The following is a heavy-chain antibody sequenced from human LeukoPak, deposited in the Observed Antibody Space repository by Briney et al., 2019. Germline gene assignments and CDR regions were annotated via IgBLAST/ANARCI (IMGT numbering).Heavy chain of an antibody. CDR1: GGSISSYY. CDR2: IYTSGGT. Sequence: PSETLSLTCTVPGGSISSYYWSWIRQPAGKGLEWIGRIYTSGGTNYNPSLKSRVTMTVDTSKNQFALKLSSVTAADTAVYYCARDYYDSSGHDAFDIWGQGTMVTVSS. D-gene: IGHD3-22*01. V-gene: IGHV4-4*07. CDR3: ARDYYDSSGHDAFDI. J-gene: IGHJ3*02.